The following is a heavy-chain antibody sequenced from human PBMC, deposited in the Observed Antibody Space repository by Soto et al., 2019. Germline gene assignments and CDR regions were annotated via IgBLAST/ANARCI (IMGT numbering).Heavy chain of an antibody. Sequence: QMQLQQWGAGLLKPSETLSLTCAVYGGPFNDYYWSWIRQPPGAGLEWIGEINHRGSTHDNPSLKSRVTLSGDTSKSQFSLKLSSVTAADTAVYYCARVERGTRTTVVDSFDLWGQGTMVTVSS. J-gene: IGHJ3*01. CDR1: GGPFNDYY. V-gene: IGHV4-34*01. CDR2: INHRGST. CDR3: ARVERGTRTTVVDSFDL. D-gene: IGHD1-1*01.